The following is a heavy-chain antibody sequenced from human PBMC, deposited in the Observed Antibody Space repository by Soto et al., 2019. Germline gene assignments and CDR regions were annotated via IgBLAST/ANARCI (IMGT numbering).Heavy chain of an antibody. V-gene: IGHV3-23*01. D-gene: IGHD6-19*01. CDR1: GFTFSSYA. CDR3: AKDREVAGPRGCFDY. J-gene: IGHJ4*02. CDR2: ISGSGGST. Sequence: EVQLLESGGGLVQPGGSLRLSCAASGFTFSSYAMSWVRQAPGKGLEWVSAISGSGGSTYYAHSVKGRFTISRDNSKNTLDLQVNRLRAEDTAVYCCAKDREVAGPRGCFDYWGQGTLVTVSS.